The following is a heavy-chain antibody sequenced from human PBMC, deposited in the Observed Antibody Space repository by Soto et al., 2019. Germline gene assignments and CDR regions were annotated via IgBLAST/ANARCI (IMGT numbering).Heavy chain of an antibody. CDR1: GFTFSSYG. CDR2: IWYDGSNK. D-gene: IGHD6-19*01. CDR3: ARDRYSSGWEDLDY. Sequence: QVQLVESGGGVVQPGRSLRLSCAASGFTFSSYGMQWVRQAPGKGLEWMAVIWYDGSNKYYADSVKGRFTISRDNSKNTPDLQMNTRRADDAAVYYCARDRYSSGWEDLDYWGQGTLVTVSS. J-gene: IGHJ4*02. V-gene: IGHV3-33*01.